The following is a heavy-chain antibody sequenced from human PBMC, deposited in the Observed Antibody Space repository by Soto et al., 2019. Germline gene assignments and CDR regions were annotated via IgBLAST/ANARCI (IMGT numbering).Heavy chain of an antibody. J-gene: IGHJ5*02. V-gene: IGHV3-23*01. CDR2: ISGSGGST. D-gene: IGHD6-13*01. CDR1: AFTFTNDA. CDR3: AKRGHSTSWYWFDP. Sequence: EVQLLESGGGLVQPGGSLRLSCAASAFTFTNDAMSWVRQAPGKGLEWVSSISGSGGSTHYADSVQGRFTISRDNSKNTLYLQMDSLRAEDTAVYFCAKRGHSTSWYWFDPWGQGTQVTVSS.